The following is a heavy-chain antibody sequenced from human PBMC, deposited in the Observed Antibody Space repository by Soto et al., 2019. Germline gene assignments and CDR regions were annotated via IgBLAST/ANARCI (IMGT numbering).Heavy chain of an antibody. CDR2: TDYRSKWYN. CDR3: ARLLEPPEPPGGAGRIPANGAFAI. V-gene: IGHV6-1*01. J-gene: IGHJ3*02. D-gene: IGHD1-1*01. CDR1: GDSVSSNSAA. Sequence: SQTLSLTCAISGDSVSSNSAACNWIRQSPSRGLEWRGRTDYRSKWYNDYAVSGKSRITINPDTSKNRLSLQLNSVTPEDTAVYYRARLLEPPEPPGGAGRIPANGAFAISGQGTMV.